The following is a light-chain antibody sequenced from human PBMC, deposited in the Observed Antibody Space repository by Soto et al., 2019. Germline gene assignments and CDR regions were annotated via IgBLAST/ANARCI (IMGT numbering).Light chain of an antibody. CDR3: SSYTSSSTQV. CDR2: DVS. CDR1: SSDVGGYNY. V-gene: IGLV2-14*01. J-gene: IGLJ1*01. Sequence: QSALTQPASVSGSRGQSITISCTGTSSDVGGYNYVSWYQQHPGKAPKLMIYDVSNRPSGVSNRFSGSKSGNTASLTISGLQAEDEADYYCSSYTSSSTQVFGTGTKLTVL.